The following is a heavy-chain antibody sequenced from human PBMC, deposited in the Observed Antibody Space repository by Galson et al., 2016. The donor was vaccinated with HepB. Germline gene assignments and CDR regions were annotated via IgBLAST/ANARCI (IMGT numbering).Heavy chain of an antibody. V-gene: IGHV1-69*10. CDR2: IIPMYGLS. CDR3: ARAVGPEYYYRGMDV. D-gene: IGHD1-26*01. J-gene: IGHJ6*02. Sequence: SVKVSCKVSGGTFSRHAISWVRQAPGQGLQWMGGIIPMYGLSNYAQKFQGRVTITADKSTNTAYMEVRRLTSEDTAVYYCARAVGPEYYYRGMDVWGQGTTVTVSS. CDR1: GGTFSRHA.